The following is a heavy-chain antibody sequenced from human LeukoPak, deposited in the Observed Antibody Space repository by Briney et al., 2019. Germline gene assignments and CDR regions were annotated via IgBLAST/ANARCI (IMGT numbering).Heavy chain of an antibody. Sequence: GGSLRLSCAASGFTFSTFAMHWVRQAPGKGLEWVAFIRYDGSNKYYADSVKGRFTISRDNSKNTLYLQMNSLRAEDTAVYYCAKDQAAWATVTTYFDYWGQGTLVTVSS. CDR3: AKDQAAWATVTTYFDY. CDR1: GFTFSTFA. D-gene: IGHD4-17*01. CDR2: IRYDGSNK. J-gene: IGHJ4*02. V-gene: IGHV3-30*02.